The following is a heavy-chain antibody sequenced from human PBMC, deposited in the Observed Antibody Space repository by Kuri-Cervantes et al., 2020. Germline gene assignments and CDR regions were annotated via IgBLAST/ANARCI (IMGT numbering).Heavy chain of an antibody. D-gene: IGHD2-15*01. CDR3: AKGGKGLYLDY. CDR2: ISYDGSNK. Sequence: GESLKISCAASGFTFSSYWMSWVRQAPGKGLEWVAVISYDGSNKYYADSVKGRFTISRDNSKNTLYLQMNSLRAEDTAVYYCAKGGKGLYLDYWGQGTLVTVSS. V-gene: IGHV3-30*18. J-gene: IGHJ4*02. CDR1: GFTFSSYW.